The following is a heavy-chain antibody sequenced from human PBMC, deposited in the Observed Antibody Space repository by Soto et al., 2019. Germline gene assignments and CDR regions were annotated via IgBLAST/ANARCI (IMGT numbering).Heavy chain of an antibody. D-gene: IGHD6-13*01. Sequence: QVQLQESGPGLVKPSETLSLTCTVSGGSISSYYWSWIRQPPGKGLEWIGYIYYSGSTNYNPSLKSRVTISVDTSKNQFSLKLSSVTAADTAVYYCARLDSSNSYYFDYWGQGTLVTVSS. CDR3: ARLDSSNSYYFDY. CDR1: GGSISSYY. J-gene: IGHJ4*02. CDR2: IYYSGST. V-gene: IGHV4-59*08.